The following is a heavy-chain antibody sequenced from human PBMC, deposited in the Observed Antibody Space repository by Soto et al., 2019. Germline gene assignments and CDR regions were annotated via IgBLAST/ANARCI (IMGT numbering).Heavy chain of an antibody. V-gene: IGHV3-74*01. CDR3: ATVATTSYNWFDP. CDR2: INSAGTIT. Sequence: EVQLVGSGGGLVQPGMSLRLSCAASGFTFSTYWMHWVRQAPGKGLVWVSRINSAGTITSYADSVKGRFTVSRDNAKNTLYLQINSLTADDTAVYYCATVATTSYNWFDPWGQGTLVTVSS. CDR1: GFTFSTYW. D-gene: IGHD5-12*01. J-gene: IGHJ5*02.